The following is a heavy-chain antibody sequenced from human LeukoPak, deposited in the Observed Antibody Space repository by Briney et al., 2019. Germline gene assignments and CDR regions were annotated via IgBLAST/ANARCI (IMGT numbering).Heavy chain of an antibody. J-gene: IGHJ4*02. CDR1: GFTFSPYA. CDR3: AKDPYYDSSGHFDY. Sequence: GGSLRLSCAASGFTFSPYAMHWLRQAPGKGLEGGAVISYDGSNKYYVDYVKGRFTISRDNSKNTLYLQMNSLRAEDTAVYYCAKDPYYDSSGHFDYWGQATLVSVSS. CDR2: ISYDGSNK. V-gene: IGHV3-30*04. D-gene: IGHD3-22*01.